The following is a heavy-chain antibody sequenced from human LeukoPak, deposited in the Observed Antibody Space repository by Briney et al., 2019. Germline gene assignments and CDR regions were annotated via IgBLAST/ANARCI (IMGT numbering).Heavy chain of an antibody. CDR3: ARLGKNYYLYHGMDV. V-gene: IGHV5-51*01. CDR1: GYSFTSYW. D-gene: IGHD3-10*01. J-gene: IGHJ6*02. Sequence: GESLKISCKGSGYSFTSYWIGWVRQMPGKGLEWMGIIYPGDSDTRYSPSFQGQVTISADKSISTAYLQWSSLKASDSAMYYCARLGKNYYLYHGMDVWGPGTTVIVSS. CDR2: IYPGDSDT.